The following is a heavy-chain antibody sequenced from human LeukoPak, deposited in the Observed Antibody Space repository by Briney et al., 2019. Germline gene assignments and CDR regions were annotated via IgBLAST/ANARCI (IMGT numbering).Heavy chain of an antibody. J-gene: IGHJ6*02. D-gene: IGHD6-19*01. V-gene: IGHV5-51*01. CDR2: IYPGDSDT. CDR3: ARITVAGRYYYYYGMDV. CDR1: GYSFTSYW. Sequence: GESLKISCKGSGYSFTSYWIGWVRQMPGKGLEWMGIIYPGDSDTRYSPSFQGQVTISADKSISTAYLQWSSLKASDTAMYYCARITVAGRYYYYYGMDVWGQGTTVTVSS.